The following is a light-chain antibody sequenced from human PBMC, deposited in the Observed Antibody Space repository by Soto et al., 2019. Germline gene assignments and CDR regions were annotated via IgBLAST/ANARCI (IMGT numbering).Light chain of an antibody. CDR1: QDISSW. CDR2: AAS. CDR3: QQAHSFPPT. V-gene: IGKV1-12*01. J-gene: IGKJ4*01. Sequence: DIQMTQSPSSVSASVGDRVTITCRASQDISSWLAWYQQKPGKAPKLLIYAASTLESAVPSRFSGSGSGTDFTLTISSLQPEDFATYYCQQAHSFPPTCGGGTKVEIK.